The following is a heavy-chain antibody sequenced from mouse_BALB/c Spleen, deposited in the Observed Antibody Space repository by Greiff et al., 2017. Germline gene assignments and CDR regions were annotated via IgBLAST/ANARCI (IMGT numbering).Heavy chain of an antibody. CDR3: ARSWDAMDY. D-gene: IGHD4-1*01. CDR2: ISSGSSTI. CDR1: GFTFSSFG. J-gene: IGHJ4*01. Sequence: EVKLMESGGGLVQPGGSRKLSCAASGFTFSSFGMHWVRQAPEKGLEWVAYISSGSSTIYYADTVKGRFTISRDNPKNTLFLQMTSLRSEDTAMYYCARSWDAMDYWGQGTSVTVSA. V-gene: IGHV5-17*02.